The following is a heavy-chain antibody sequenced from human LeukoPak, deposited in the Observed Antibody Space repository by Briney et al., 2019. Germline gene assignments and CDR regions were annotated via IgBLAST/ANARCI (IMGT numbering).Heavy chain of an antibody. CDR3: ARDGDYGSGSYYDC. J-gene: IGHJ4*02. V-gene: IGHV3-23*01. D-gene: IGHD3-10*01. CDR2: ISGSGGST. Sequence: GGSLRLSCAASGFTFNSYAMSWVRQAPGKGLEWVSSISGSGGSTYYADSVKGRFTISRDNSKNTLYLQMNSLRAEDSALYYCARDGDYGSGSYYDCWGQGTLVTVSS. CDR1: GFTFNSYA.